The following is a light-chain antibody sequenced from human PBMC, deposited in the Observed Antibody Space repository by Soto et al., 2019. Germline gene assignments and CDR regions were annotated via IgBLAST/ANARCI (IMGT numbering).Light chain of an antibody. CDR3: QQYATYSPEWT. V-gene: IGKV1-5*01. CDR1: QSIGTW. CDR2: GAS. J-gene: IGKJ1*01. Sequence: DIQMTQSPSTLSASVVDSVTVTCRASQSIGTWLAWYQQKPGTAPKLLIDGASSLETGVSSRFSGSGSGTKFTLTITSLHPDDFATYYCQQYATYSPEWTFGQGTKVDIK.